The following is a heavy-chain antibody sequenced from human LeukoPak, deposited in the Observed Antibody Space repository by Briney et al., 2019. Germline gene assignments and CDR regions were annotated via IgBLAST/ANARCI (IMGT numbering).Heavy chain of an antibody. Sequence: SETLSLTCTVSGGSISSYYCSWLRQPPGKGLEWIAYRHHSGSSNYNPSLESRVTVSVDTSNNQFSLRVTSVTAADTAVYYCARVVGSGWNYFDSWGQGTLVTVSS. D-gene: IGHD6-19*01. CDR2: RHHSGSS. CDR1: GGSISSYY. V-gene: IGHV4-59*01. J-gene: IGHJ4*02. CDR3: ARVVGSGWNYFDS.